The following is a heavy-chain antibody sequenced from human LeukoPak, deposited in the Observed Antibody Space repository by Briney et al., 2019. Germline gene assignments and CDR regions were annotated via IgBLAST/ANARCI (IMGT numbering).Heavy chain of an antibody. J-gene: IGHJ2*01. Sequence: GGSLRLSCAASGFTFSSYAMTWVRQAPGMGLEWVSTITGSGDSTYYADSVKGRFTISRDNSKNTLYLQMNSLRAEDTAVYYCAKGSGASSWRDWYFDFWGRGALVTVSS. CDR2: ITGSGDST. D-gene: IGHD6-13*01. CDR1: GFTFSSYA. V-gene: IGHV3-23*01. CDR3: AKGSGASSWRDWYFDF.